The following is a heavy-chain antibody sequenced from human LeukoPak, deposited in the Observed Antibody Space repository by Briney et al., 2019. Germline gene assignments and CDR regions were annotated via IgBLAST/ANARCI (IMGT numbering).Heavy chain of an antibody. D-gene: IGHD4-17*01. CDR1: GGTFSSYA. CDR3: ARGEDDYGDYYFDY. Sequence: SVKVSCKASGGTFSSYAISWVRQAPGQGLEWMGRIIPIFGTANYAQKVQGRVTITTDESTSAAYMELSSLRSEDTAVCYCARGEDDYGDYYFDYWGQGTLVTVSS. CDR2: IIPIFGTA. V-gene: IGHV1-69*05. J-gene: IGHJ4*02.